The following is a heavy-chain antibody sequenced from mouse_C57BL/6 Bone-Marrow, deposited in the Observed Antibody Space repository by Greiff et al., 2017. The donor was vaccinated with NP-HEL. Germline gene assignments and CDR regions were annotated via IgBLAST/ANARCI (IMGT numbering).Heavy chain of an antibody. J-gene: IGHJ1*03. CDR3: ARYHYYGSSLYWYFDV. Sequence: QVQLQQSGAELARPGASVKLSCKASGYTFTSYGISWVKQRTGQGLEWIGEIYPRSGNTYYNEKFKGKATLPADKSSSTAYMELRSLTSEDSAVYFCARYHYYGSSLYWYFDVWGTGTTVTVSS. CDR1: GYTFTSYG. D-gene: IGHD1-1*01. CDR2: IYPRSGNT. V-gene: IGHV1-81*01.